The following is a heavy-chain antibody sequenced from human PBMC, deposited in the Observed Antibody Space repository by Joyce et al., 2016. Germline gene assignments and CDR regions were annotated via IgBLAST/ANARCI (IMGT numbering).Heavy chain of an antibody. Sequence: QVQLVESGGGVVQPGRSLRLSCVGSGFSLRTYGMHWVRQDPGKGMEWVTILWDDGVTKHYASSGKGRFTISRDSSKTTLYLQMNSLSAEDTAVYYCARDRTTYADYEDIFEYWGQGTLVTVSS. CDR1: GFSLRTYG. CDR2: LWDDGVTK. J-gene: IGHJ4*02. D-gene: IGHD4-17*01. CDR3: ARDRTTYADYEDIFEY. V-gene: IGHV3-33*01.